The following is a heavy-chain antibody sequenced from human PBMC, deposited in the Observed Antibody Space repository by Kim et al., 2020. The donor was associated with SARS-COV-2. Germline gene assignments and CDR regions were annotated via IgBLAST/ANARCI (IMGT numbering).Heavy chain of an antibody. CDR3: TTEVRLQDWFDY. CDR1: GFTFSNAW. J-gene: IGHJ4*02. CDR2: IKSKTDGGTT. D-gene: IGHD4-4*01. V-gene: IGHV3-15*01. Sequence: GGSLRLSCAASGFTFSNAWMSWVRQAPGKGLEWVGRIKSKTDGGTTDYAAPVKGRFTISRDDSKNTLYLQMNSLKTEDTAVYYCTTEVRLQDWFDYWGQGTLVTVSS.